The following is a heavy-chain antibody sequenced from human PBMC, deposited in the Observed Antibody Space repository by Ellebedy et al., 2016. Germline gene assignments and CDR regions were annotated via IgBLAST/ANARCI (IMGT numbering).Heavy chain of an antibody. Sequence: ASVKVSXXASGYTFTGYYMHWVRQAPGQGLEWMGWINPNSGGTNYAQKFQGRVTMTRDTSISTAYMELSRLRSDDTAVYYCAREFHLVATEGNYYYGMDVWGQGTTVTVSS. V-gene: IGHV1-2*02. CDR3: AREFHLVATEGNYYYGMDV. CDR2: INPNSGGT. D-gene: IGHD5-12*01. CDR1: GYTFTGYY. J-gene: IGHJ6*02.